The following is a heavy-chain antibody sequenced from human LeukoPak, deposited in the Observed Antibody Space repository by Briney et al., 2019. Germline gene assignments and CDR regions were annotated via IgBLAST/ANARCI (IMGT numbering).Heavy chain of an antibody. D-gene: IGHD3-22*01. Sequence: PGGSLRLSCAASGFTFSSYSMNWVRQAPGKGLEWVSYISSSSSTIYYADSVKGRFTISRDNAKNSLYLQMNSLRAEDTAVYYCAISPNYYDSSGYMSDYWGQGTLVTVSS. V-gene: IGHV3-48*04. CDR3: AISPNYYDSSGYMSDY. CDR2: ISSSSSTI. CDR1: GFTFSSYS. J-gene: IGHJ4*02.